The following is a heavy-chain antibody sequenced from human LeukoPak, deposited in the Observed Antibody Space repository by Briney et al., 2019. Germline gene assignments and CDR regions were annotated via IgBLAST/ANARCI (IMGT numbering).Heavy chain of an antibody. CDR3: ARDLIPDYNWKLGYMDV. Sequence: SETLSLTCTVSGGSISNSSYYWGWIRQPPGKGLEWIGSIYYSGSTYYNPSLKSRVTISVDTSKNQFSLKLSSVTAADTAVYYCARDLIPDYNWKLGYMDVWGKGTTVTVSS. CDR2: IYYSGST. J-gene: IGHJ6*03. V-gene: IGHV4-39*07. D-gene: IGHD1-20*01. CDR1: GGSISNSSYY.